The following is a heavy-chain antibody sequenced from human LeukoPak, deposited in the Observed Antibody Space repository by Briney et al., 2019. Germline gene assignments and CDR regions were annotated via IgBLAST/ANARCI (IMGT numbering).Heavy chain of an antibody. Sequence: SETLSLTCTVSGGSISSYYWSWIRQPPGKGLEWIGYIYYSGSTNYNPSLKSRVTISVDTSKNQFSLKLSSVTAADTAVYYCARESRYYDFWSGYYIHAYFDYWGQGTLVTVSS. V-gene: IGHV4-59*01. CDR2: IYYSGST. J-gene: IGHJ4*02. D-gene: IGHD3-3*01. CDR3: ARESRYYDFWSGYYIHAYFDY. CDR1: GGSISSYY.